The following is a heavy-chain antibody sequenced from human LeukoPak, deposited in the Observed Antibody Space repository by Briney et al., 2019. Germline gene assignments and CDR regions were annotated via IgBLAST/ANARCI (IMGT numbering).Heavy chain of an antibody. CDR1: GFTFSSYS. J-gene: IGHJ4*02. Sequence: PGGSLRLSCAASGFTFSSYSMSWVRQAPGKGLEWVSAISGSGGNTYYADSVKGQFAISRDNSKNTLYLQMNSLRADDTAVYHCVSHYYGSGTYFFGYWSQGTLVTVSS. D-gene: IGHD3-10*01. CDR2: ISGSGGNT. CDR3: VSHYYGSGTYFFGY. V-gene: IGHV3-23*01.